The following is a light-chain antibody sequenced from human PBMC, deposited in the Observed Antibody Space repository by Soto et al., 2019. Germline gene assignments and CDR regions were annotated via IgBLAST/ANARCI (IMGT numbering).Light chain of an antibody. CDR1: QSVSSY. Sequence: EIVLTQSPATLSLSPGERATLSCRASQSVSSYLAWYQQKPGRAPWLLIYDASNRATGIPARFSGSGSGTDFTLTISSREPEDFAVYYCQQRSNWPHTFGPGTKVDIK. CDR3: QQRSNWPHT. CDR2: DAS. V-gene: IGKV3-11*01. J-gene: IGKJ3*01.